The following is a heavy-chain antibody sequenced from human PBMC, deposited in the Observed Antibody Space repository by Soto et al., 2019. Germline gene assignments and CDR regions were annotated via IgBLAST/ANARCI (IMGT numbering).Heavy chain of an antibody. CDR1: GGSFSGYY. J-gene: IGHJ3*02. V-gene: IGHV4-34*01. Sequence: SETLSLTCAVYGGSFSGYYWSWIRQPPGKGLEWIGEINHSGSTNYNPSLKSRVTISVDTSKNQFSLKLSSVTAADTAVYYCARDRTGGNDAFDIWGQGTMVTVSS. CDR3: ARDRTGGNDAFDI. CDR2: INHSGST. D-gene: IGHD2-8*02.